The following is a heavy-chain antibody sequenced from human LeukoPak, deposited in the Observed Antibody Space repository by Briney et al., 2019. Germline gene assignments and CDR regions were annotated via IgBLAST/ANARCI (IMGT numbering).Heavy chain of an antibody. J-gene: IGHJ5*02. CDR1: GYTFTGYY. CDR3: ARALYDSSGIDP. Sequence: GASVKVSCKASGYTFTGYYMHWVRQAPGQGLEWMGWINPNSGGTNYAQKFQGRVTMTRNTSISTAYMELSRLRSDDTAVYYCARALYDSSGIDPWGQGTLVTVSS. D-gene: IGHD3-22*01. CDR2: INPNSGGT. V-gene: IGHV1-2*02.